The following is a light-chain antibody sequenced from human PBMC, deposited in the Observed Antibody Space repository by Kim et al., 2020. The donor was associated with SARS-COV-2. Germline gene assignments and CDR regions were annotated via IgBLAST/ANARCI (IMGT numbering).Light chain of an antibody. CDR1: QSISSF. CDR3: QQSYSSPLYT. CDR2: AAS. Sequence: ASEGDRVTITCRASQSISSFLNWYHQKPGKAPKLLIYAASSLQSGVPSRFSGSGSGTDFTLTISSLQPEDFAIYYCQQSYSSPLYTFGQGTKLEI. J-gene: IGKJ2*01. V-gene: IGKV1-39*01.